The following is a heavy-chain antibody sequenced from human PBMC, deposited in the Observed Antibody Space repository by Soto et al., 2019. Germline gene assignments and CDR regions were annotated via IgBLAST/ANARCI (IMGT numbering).Heavy chain of an antibody. CDR2: IYYSGTA. Sequence: SETLSLTCTVSGGSMSSYYWSWFRRPPGKGLEWIGNIYYSGTANYDPSLRSRVTISVDRSKNQFSLKLSSVTAADTAVYYCARWWMYPHLFASCGQGTLVPVSS. J-gene: IGHJ5*01. CDR1: GGSMSSYY. V-gene: IGHV4-59*12. D-gene: IGHD2-8*01. CDR3: ARWWMYPHLFAS.